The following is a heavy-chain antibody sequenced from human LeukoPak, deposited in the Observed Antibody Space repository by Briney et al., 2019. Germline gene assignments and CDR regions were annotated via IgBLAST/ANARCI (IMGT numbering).Heavy chain of an antibody. CDR2: ISGSGGST. J-gene: IGHJ4*02. V-gene: IGHV3-23*01. D-gene: IGHD1-26*01. CDR1: GVTLSTYA. CDR3: AKHWWELEYYFDY. Sequence: GGSLRLSCAASGVTLSTYAMSWVRQAPGKGLEWVSAISGSGGSTYYADSVKGRFTISRDNSKNTLYLQMNSLRAEDTAVYYCAKHWWELEYYFDYWGQGTLVTVSS.